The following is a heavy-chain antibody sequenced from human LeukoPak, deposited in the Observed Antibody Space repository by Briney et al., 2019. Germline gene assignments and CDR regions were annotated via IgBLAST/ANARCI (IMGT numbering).Heavy chain of an antibody. V-gene: IGHV3-30*04. CDR2: TSHDGSFK. D-gene: IGHD4-17*01. CDR1: GFIFRNCA. J-gene: IGHJ4*02. CDR3: VFGEG. Sequence: GGSLRLSCAASGFIFRNCAIHWVRQAPGKGLEWVAITSHDGSFKSYGDSVKGRFTITLSTDNSENTVYLQMNSLRIEDTAIYYCVFGEGWGQGTLVTVSS.